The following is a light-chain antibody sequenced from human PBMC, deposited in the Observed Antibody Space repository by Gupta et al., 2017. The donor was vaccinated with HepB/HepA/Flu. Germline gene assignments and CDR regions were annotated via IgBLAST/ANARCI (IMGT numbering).Light chain of an antibody. Sequence: EIVLTQSPGTLSLSPGEGATLSCRASQSVSSSYLAWYQQKPGQAPRLLIYGASDRATGIPDRFSGSGSGTDFTLTVSRLEREDSAVYYCQQYDSSTGWTFGQGTKVEIK. CDR1: QSVSSSY. V-gene: IGKV3-20*01. J-gene: IGKJ1*01. CDR2: GAS. CDR3: QQYDSSTGWT.